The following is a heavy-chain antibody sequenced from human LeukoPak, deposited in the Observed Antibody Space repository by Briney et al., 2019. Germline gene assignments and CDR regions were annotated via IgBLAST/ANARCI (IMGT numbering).Heavy chain of an antibody. V-gene: IGHV3-21*01. CDR3: ARPAREEYYYDSSGYSAADY. CDR1: GFTFSSYS. J-gene: IGHJ4*02. Sequence: PGGSLRLSCAASGFTFSSYSMNRVRQAPGKGLEWVSSISSSSSYIYYADSVKGRFTISRDNAKNSLYLQMNSLRAEDTAVYYCARPAREEYYYDSSGYSAADYWGQGTLVTVSS. D-gene: IGHD3-22*01. CDR2: ISSSSSYI.